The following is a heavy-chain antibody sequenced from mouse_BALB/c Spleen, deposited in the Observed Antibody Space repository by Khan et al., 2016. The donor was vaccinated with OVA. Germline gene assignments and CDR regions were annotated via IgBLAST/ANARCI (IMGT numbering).Heavy chain of an antibody. Sequence: EVKVVESGGDLVKPEGSLKLSCAASGFTFSTYGMSWVRQTPDKRLEWVATISSGGSYTYYPDSVQGRFTISRDNAKNTLYMQLSSLKSEDTAMFYCARLAYYYNREGFDYWGRGTLVTVSA. CDR3: ARLAYYYNREGFDY. CDR2: ISSGGSYT. J-gene: IGHJ3*01. CDR1: GFTFSTYG. D-gene: IGHD1-1*01. V-gene: IGHV5-6*01.